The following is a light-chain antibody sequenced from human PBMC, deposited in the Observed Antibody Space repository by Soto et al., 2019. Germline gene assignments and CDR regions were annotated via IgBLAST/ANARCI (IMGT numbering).Light chain of an antibody. Sequence: EIVVTQSPGTLSLSPGERATLSCRASQSVNSNYVAWYQQKPGQAPRLLIYGASSRATDIPDRFSGSGSGTDFTLTISRLEPEDSAVYYCQQHDRSAWMFGQGTKVEIK. CDR2: GAS. J-gene: IGKJ1*01. CDR1: QSVNSNY. V-gene: IGKV3-20*01. CDR3: QQHDRSAWM.